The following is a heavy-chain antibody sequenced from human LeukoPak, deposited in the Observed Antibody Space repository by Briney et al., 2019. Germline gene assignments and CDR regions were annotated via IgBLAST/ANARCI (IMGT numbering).Heavy chain of an antibody. CDR1: GGSISSGGYY. V-gene: IGHV4-61*08. Sequence: SETLSLTCTVSGGSISSGGYYWSWIRQHPGKGLEWIGYIYYSGSTNYNPSLKSRVTISVDTSKNQFSLKLSSVTAADTAVYYCARDRLERYSYGQNYYYGMDVWGQGTTVTVSS. CDR2: IYYSGST. CDR3: ARDRLERYSYGQNYYYGMDV. D-gene: IGHD5-18*01. J-gene: IGHJ6*02.